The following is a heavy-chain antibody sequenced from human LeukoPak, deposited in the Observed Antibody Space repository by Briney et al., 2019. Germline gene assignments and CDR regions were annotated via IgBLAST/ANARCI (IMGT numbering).Heavy chain of an antibody. D-gene: IGHD3-16*01. Sequence: SETLSLTCTVSGGSISSYYWSWIRQPPGKGLEWIGYIYYSGSTNYNPSLKSRVTISVDTSKNQFSLKLSSVTAADTAVYYCARAGGRGEIDYWGQGTLVTVSS. J-gene: IGHJ4*02. CDR2: IYYSGST. CDR1: GGSISSYY. V-gene: IGHV4-59*01. CDR3: ARAGGRGEIDY.